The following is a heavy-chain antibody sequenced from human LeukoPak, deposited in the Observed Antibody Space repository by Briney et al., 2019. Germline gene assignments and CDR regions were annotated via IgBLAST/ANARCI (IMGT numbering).Heavy chain of an antibody. Sequence: GGSLRLSCAASGFTFSSYAMHWVRQAPGKGLEYVSAISSNGDSTYYANSVKGRFTISRDNSKNTLYLQMGSLRVEDMAVYYCARGYHRRYGSSWYSLWGQGTLVTVSS. CDR3: ARGYHRRYGSSWYSL. V-gene: IGHV3-64*01. J-gene: IGHJ4*02. CDR1: GFTFSSYA. D-gene: IGHD6-13*01. CDR2: ISSNGDST.